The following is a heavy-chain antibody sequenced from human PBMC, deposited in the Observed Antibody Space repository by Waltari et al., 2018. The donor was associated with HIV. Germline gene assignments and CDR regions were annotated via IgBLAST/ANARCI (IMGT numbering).Heavy chain of an antibody. CDR2: FDPEDGET. D-gene: IGHD3-3*01. Sequence: QVQLVESGAEVKKPGASVKVSCKVSGDTLSELSMPFLRPVPGTGLEWMGGFDPEDGETIDAQKFQGRVTLTEDTSTDTAYMELSSLRSDDTAVYYCASRNNIRFLEWSYWYFDLWGRGTLVTVSS. J-gene: IGHJ2*01. CDR3: ASRNNIRFLEWSYWYFDL. V-gene: IGHV1-24*01. CDR1: GDTLSELS.